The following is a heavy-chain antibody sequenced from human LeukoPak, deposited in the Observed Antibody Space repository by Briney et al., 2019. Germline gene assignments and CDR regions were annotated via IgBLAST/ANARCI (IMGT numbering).Heavy chain of an antibody. CDR2: ISSSRSYI. D-gene: IGHD5-12*01. CDR3: ARGPSGYHNT. J-gene: IGHJ4*02. CDR1: GFTFSSYW. V-gene: IGHV3-21*01. Sequence: GGSLRLSCAASGFTFSSYWMSWVRQAPGKGLEWVSFISSSRSYIYYADSVKGRFTISRDNAKNSLYLQMNSLRAEDTAVYYCARGPSGYHNTGGQGTLVTVSS.